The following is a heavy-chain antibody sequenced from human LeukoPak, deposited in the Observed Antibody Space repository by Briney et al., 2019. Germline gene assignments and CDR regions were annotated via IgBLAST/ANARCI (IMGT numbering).Heavy chain of an antibody. CDR2: VSGTSTNT. D-gene: IGHD6-19*01. J-gene: IGHJ1*01. CDR1: GLSFSSYA. V-gene: IGHV3-23*01. Sequence: PGGSLRLSCAASGLSFSSYAMSWVRQAPGKGLEWVSAVSGTSTNTYYSDSVKGRFTISRDNSQNTPYLQVNNLEGGDTAVYYCAKGAAVAGTLYFQHWGQGTLVTVSS. CDR3: AKGAAVAGTLYFQH.